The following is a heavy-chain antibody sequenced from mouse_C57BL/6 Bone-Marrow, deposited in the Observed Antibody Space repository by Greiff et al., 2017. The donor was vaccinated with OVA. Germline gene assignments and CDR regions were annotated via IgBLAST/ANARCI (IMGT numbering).Heavy chain of an antibody. V-gene: IGHV1-26*01. D-gene: IGHD2-5*01. CDR2: INPNNGGT. CDR1: GYTFTDYY. CDR3: ARGSNYPYYYAMDY. Sequence: EVQLQQSGPELVKPGASVKISCKASGYTFTDYYMNWVKQSHGKSLEWIGDINPNNGGTSYNQKFKGKATLTVDKSSSTAYMELRSLTSEDSAVYYCARGSNYPYYYAMDYWGQGTSVTVSS. J-gene: IGHJ4*01.